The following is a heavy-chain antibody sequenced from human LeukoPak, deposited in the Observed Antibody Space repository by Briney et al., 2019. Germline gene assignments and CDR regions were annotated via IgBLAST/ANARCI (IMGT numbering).Heavy chain of an antibody. D-gene: IGHD4-17*01. V-gene: IGHV1-69*01. J-gene: IGHJ4*02. CDR2: IIPIFGTA. CDR1: GGTLSSYA. Sequence: SVKVSCKASGGTLSSYAISWVRQAPGQGLEWMGGIIPIFGTANYAQKFQGRVTITADESTSTAYMELSSLRSEDTAVYYCARVYGDHQDLKYYFDYWGQGTLVTVSS. CDR3: ARVYGDHQDLKYYFDY.